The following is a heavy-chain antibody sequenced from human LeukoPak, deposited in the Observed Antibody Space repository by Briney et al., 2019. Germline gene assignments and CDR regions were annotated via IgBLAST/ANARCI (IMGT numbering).Heavy chain of an antibody. Sequence: ASVKVSCKASGYTFTSYGISWVRQAPGQGLEWMGWISPYNGNTNYAQKLRGRVTMTTDTSTRTAYMELRSLRSDDTAVYYRARALTSGSYFLGYFDYWGQGTLVTVSS. CDR1: GYTFTSYG. V-gene: IGHV1-18*04. CDR2: ISPYNGNT. J-gene: IGHJ4*02. D-gene: IGHD1-26*01. CDR3: ARALTSGSYFLGYFDY.